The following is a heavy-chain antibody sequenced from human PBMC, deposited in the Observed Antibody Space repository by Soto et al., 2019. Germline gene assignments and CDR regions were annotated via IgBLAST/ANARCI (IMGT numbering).Heavy chain of an antibody. CDR3: ARGLAWPHNYFDP. V-gene: IGHV1-8*01. Sequence: QVQLVQSGAEVKEPGASVKVSCKASGYTFSNYDITWVRQASGQGLEWLGWMNPNSGNTGYAQNFQRRVTLTKNTSMNTAYMELRSLTSEDTAVYYCARGLAWPHNYFDPWGQGTLVTVSS. CDR2: MNPNSGNT. CDR1: GYTFSNYD. J-gene: IGHJ5*02.